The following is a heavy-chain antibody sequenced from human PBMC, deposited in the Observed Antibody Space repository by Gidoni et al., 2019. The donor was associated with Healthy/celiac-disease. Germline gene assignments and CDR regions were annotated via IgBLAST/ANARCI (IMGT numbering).Heavy chain of an antibody. CDR2: IYYSWST. Sequence: QVPLQESGPGLAKPSQTLSPTCTVSGGSISSGDYYWSWIRQPQGKGLEWIGYIYYSWSTYYNPSLKSRVNISVDTSKNQFSLKLSSVTAADTAVYYCARDSRVYDILTGYYENDAFDIWGQGTMVTVSS. J-gene: IGHJ3*02. CDR1: GGSISSGDYY. D-gene: IGHD3-9*01. CDR3: ARDSRVYDILTGYYENDAFDI. V-gene: IGHV4-30-4*01.